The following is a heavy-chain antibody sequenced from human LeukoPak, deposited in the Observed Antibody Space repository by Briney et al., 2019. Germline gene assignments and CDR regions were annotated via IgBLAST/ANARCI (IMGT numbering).Heavy chain of an antibody. D-gene: IGHD6-6*01. J-gene: IGHJ4*02. Sequence: ASVKVSCKASGYTFTGYYMHWVRQAPGQGLEWMGWINPNSGGTNYAQKFQGRVTMTRDTSISTAYMELSRLRSDDTAMYYCARASIAARRYDYWGQGTLVTVSS. V-gene: IGHV1-2*02. CDR1: GYTFTGYY. CDR2: INPNSGGT. CDR3: ARASIAARRYDY.